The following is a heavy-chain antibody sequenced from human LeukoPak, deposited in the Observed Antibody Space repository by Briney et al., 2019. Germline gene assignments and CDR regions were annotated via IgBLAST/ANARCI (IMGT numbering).Heavy chain of an antibody. CDR1: GFIFSTYA. CDR3: AKGASSTALVTLYY. Sequence: PGGSLTLSCAGSGFIFSTYAMTWVRQAPGKGPEWVSAISNSGDTTYYADSVKGRFSISRDSSKNTLFLQMNSLRAEDTAVYYCAKGASSTALVTLYYWGQGTLVTVSS. J-gene: IGHJ4*02. D-gene: IGHD6-13*01. V-gene: IGHV3-23*01. CDR2: ISNSGDTT.